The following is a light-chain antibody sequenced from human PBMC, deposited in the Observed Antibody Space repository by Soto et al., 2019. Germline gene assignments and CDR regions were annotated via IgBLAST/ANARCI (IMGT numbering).Light chain of an antibody. Sequence: EIVLTQSPATLSLSPGERATLSCRASQSFSSYLAWYQQKPGQDPRLLIYDASKRAAGIPARFSGRGSGTDFTLTISSLEPEDVAVYYCQQRSNWPPVITFGQGKRLEIK. CDR1: QSFSSY. J-gene: IGKJ5*01. V-gene: IGKV3-11*01. CDR2: DAS. CDR3: QQRSNWPPVIT.